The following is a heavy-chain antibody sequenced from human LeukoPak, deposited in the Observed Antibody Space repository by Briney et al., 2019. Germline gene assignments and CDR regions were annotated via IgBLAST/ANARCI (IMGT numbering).Heavy chain of an antibody. CDR3: ARALHYYDSSGYYTPAGY. CDR2: ISYDGSNK. V-gene: IGHV3-30-3*01. D-gene: IGHD3-22*01. CDR1: GFTFSSYA. Sequence: GGSLRLSCAASGFTFSSYAMPWVRQAPGKGLEWVAVISYDGSNKYYADSVKGRFTISRDNSKSTLYLQMNSLRAEDTAVYYCARALHYYDSSGYYTPAGYWGQGTLVTVSS. J-gene: IGHJ4*02.